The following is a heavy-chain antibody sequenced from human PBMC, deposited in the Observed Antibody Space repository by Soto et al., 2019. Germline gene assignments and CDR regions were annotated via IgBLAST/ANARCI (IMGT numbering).Heavy chain of an antibody. D-gene: IGHD3-10*01. CDR2: IYPGDSDT. CDR3: ARQDGAPHYYFDH. CDR1: GYSFTVYW. V-gene: IGHV5-51*01. J-gene: IGHJ4*02. Sequence: GESLKISCGGSGYSFTVYWIAWVRQMPGKGLEWMGIIYPGDSDTRYSPSFQGQVTISADKSIRTVYLQWSSLKASATAIYYYARQDGAPHYYFDHWGQGTLVTVSS.